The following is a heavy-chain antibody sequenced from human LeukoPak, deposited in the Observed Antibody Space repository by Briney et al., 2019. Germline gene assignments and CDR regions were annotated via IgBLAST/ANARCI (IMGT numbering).Heavy chain of an antibody. CDR2: IYYSGST. CDR1: GGSVNSGGYS. Sequence: PSETLSLTCVVSGGSVNSGGYSWSWIRQPPGKGLEWIGSIYYSGSTYYNPSLKSRVTISVDTSKNQFSLKLSSVTAADTAVYYCARVGAGYCSGGSCYSGYFDYWGQGTLVTVSS. D-gene: IGHD2-15*01. CDR3: ARVGAGYCSGGSCYSGYFDY. V-gene: IGHV4-39*07. J-gene: IGHJ4*02.